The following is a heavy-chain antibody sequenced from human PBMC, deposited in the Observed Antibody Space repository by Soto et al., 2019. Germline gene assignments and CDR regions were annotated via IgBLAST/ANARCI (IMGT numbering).Heavy chain of an antibody. CDR1: GYTFTSYG. CDR3: ARDLVGATVFVWYFDY. D-gene: IGHD1-26*01. CDR2: ISAYNGNT. Sequence: QVQLVQSGAEVKKPGASVKVSCKASGYTFTSYGISWVRQAPGQGLEWMGWISAYNGNTNYAQKLQGRVTMTTDTSTSTAHMELRSLRSDDTAVYYCARDLVGATVFVWYFDYWGQGTLVTVSS. V-gene: IGHV1-18*01. J-gene: IGHJ4*02.